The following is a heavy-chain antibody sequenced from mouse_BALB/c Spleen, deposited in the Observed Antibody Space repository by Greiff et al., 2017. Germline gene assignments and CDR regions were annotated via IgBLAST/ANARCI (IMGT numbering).Heavy chain of an antibody. CDR2: INPSNGGT. Sequence: VQLQQSGAELVKPGASVKLSCKASGYTFTSYYMYWVKQSPGQGLEWIGEINPSNGGTNFNEKFKSKATLTVDKSSSTAYMQLSSLTSEDSAVYYCTRSPVRRSYLDYWGQGTTLTVSS. V-gene: IGHV1S81*02. CDR3: TRSPVRRSYLDY. J-gene: IGHJ2*01. CDR1: GYTFTSYY.